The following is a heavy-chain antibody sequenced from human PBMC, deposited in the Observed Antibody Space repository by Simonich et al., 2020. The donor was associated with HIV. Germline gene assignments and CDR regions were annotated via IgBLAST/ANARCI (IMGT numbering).Heavy chain of an antibody. D-gene: IGHD2-15*01. V-gene: IGHV3-21*01. J-gene: IGHJ6*03. CDR3: ARDPGASWWANYYYYMDV. CDR1: GFTFSSYS. CDR2: ISSSSRNK. Sequence: EVQLVESGGGLVKPGGSLRLSCAASGFTFSSYSMNWVSQAPGKGLEGVSSISSSSRNKYDADSVKGRFTISRDNAKNSLDLQMNSLRAEDTAVYYCARDPGASWWANYYYYMDVWGKGTTVTVSS.